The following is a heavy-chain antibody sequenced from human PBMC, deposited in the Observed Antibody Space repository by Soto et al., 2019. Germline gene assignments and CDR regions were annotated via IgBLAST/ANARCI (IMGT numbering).Heavy chain of an antibody. J-gene: IGHJ6*02. CDR3: ARDRVTMIVVNGMDV. Sequence: EVQLVESGGGLVQPGGSLRLSCAASGFTFSSYWTHWVRQAPGKGLVWVSRISSDGSSTSYADSVKGRFTISRDNAKNTLYLQMNRLRAEDTAVYYCARDRVTMIVVNGMDVWGQGTTVTVSS. CDR1: GFTFSSYW. V-gene: IGHV3-74*01. CDR2: ISSDGSST. D-gene: IGHD3-22*01.